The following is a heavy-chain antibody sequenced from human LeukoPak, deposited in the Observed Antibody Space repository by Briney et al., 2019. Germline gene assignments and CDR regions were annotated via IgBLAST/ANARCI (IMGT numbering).Heavy chain of an antibody. J-gene: IGHJ4*02. D-gene: IGHD6-6*01. CDR2: INPNSGGT. Sequence: ASVKVSCKASGYTFTDYYMHWVRQAPGQGHEWMGWINPNSGGTNFAQKFQGRVAMTRDTSISTAYMELGRLRSDDTAVYHCARARWQLVPYFDSWGQGTLVTVSS. V-gene: IGHV1-2*02. CDR3: ARARWQLVPYFDS. CDR1: GYTFTDYY.